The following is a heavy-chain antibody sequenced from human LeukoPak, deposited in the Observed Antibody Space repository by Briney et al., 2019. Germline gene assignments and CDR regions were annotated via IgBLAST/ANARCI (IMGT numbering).Heavy chain of an antibody. J-gene: IGHJ5*02. D-gene: IGHD2-2*01. V-gene: IGHV1-2*02. CDR3: ARDNTRDYCSSTSCKWQVTVTPGGNWFDP. CDR1: GYTFTGYY. CDR2: INPNSGGT. Sequence: ASVKVSCKASGYTFTGYYMHWVRQAPGQGLEWMGWINPNSGGTNYAQKFQGRVTMTRDTSISTAYMELSRLRSDDTAVYYCARDNTRDYCSSTSCKWQVTVTPGGNWFDPWGQGTLVTVSS.